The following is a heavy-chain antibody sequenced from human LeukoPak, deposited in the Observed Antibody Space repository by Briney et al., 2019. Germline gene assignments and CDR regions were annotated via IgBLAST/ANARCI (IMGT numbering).Heavy chain of an antibody. CDR3: ARKAESEDRPGGYSYGYLDP. CDR2: IYYSGST. CDR1: GGSISSHY. J-gene: IGHJ5*02. D-gene: IGHD5-18*01. V-gene: IGHV4-59*11. Sequence: SETLSLTCTVSGGSISSHYWSWIRQPPGKGLEWIGYIYYSGSTNYNPSLKSRVTISVDTSKNQFSLKLSSVTAADTAVYYCARKAESEDRPGGYSYGYLDPWGQGTLVTVSS.